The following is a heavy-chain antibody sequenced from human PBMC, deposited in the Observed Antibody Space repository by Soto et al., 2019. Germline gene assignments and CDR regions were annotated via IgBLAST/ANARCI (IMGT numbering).Heavy chain of an antibody. CDR1: GYTFTSYY. V-gene: IGHV1-46*01. CDR2: INPSGGST. Sequence: QVQLVQSGAEVKKPGASVKVSCKASGYTFTSYYMHWVRQAPGQGLEWTGIINPSGGSTSYAQKAHASVTMPRDTSTSTVYMELSILRSEDTAVYYCARVYHYYEPYYFDYWGQGTLVTVSS. CDR3: ARVYHYYEPYYFDY. D-gene: IGHD3-22*01. J-gene: IGHJ4*02.